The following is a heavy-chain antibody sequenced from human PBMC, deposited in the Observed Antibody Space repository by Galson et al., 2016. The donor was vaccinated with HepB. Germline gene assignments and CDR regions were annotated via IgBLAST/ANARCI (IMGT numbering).Heavy chain of an antibody. CDR1: GFTFSSYV. V-gene: IGHV3-33*01. D-gene: IGHD2-15*01. J-gene: IGHJ4*02. CDR2: IWSDGSNR. Sequence: SLRLSCAASGFTFSSYVMHWVRQAPGKGLEWVAFIWSDGSNRYYIDSVKGRFTISRDNSKNTLFLQMNSLRAEDTAVYFCASGYCSGASCYSGRLGYWGQGTLVTVSS. CDR3: ASGYCSGASCYSGRLGY.